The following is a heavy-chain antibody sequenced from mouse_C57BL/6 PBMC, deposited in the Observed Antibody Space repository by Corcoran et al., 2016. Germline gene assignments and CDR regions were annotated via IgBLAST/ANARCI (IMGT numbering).Heavy chain of an antibody. J-gene: IGHJ3*01. Sequence: EVQLQQSRPELVKPGASVKISCKASGYTFTDYYMNWVKQSHGKSLEWIGDINPNNGGTSYNQKFKGKATLTVDKSSSTAYMELRSLTSEDSAVYDCARRDYDMAWFAYWGQGTLVTVSA. V-gene: IGHV1-26*01. CDR3: ARRDYDMAWFAY. D-gene: IGHD2-4*01. CDR2: INPNNGGT. CDR1: GYTFTDYY.